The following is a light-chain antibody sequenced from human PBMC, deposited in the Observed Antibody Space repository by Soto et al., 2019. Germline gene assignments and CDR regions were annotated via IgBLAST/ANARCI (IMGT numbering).Light chain of an antibody. V-gene: IGKV3-20*01. J-gene: IGKJ5*01. CDR3: QRYGSSPPIT. Sequence: EIVMTQSPATLSVSPGERATLSCRAIQSVSSSYLAWYQQKPGQAPRLLIYGASSRATGIPDRFSGSGSGTDFTLTISRLEPEDFAVYYCQRYGSSPPITFGQGTLLEIK. CDR2: GAS. CDR1: QSVSSSY.